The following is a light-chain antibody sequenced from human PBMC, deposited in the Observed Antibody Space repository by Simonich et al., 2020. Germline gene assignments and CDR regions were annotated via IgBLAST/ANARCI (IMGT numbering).Light chain of an antibody. CDR3: QQYNSTPWT. J-gene: IGKJ1*01. CDR2: WAA. V-gene: IGKV4-1*01. Sequence: DIVMTQSPDSLAVSLCERATITCKSSKRVLYSTNNKNYLAWYQQKPGQPPKLLIYWAATRETAVPYRFSGSGSGTYFTLTISSLQADDGAVYDCQQYNSTPWTCGQGTKVEIK. CDR1: KRVLYSTNNKNY.